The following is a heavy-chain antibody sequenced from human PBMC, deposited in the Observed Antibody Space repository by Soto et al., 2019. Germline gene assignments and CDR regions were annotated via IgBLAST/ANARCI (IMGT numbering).Heavy chain of an antibody. CDR1: GFTFASFA. V-gene: IGHV3-23*01. Sequence: EVQLLESGGGLEQPGGSLRLSCAASGFTFASFAMTWVRQAPGKGLEWVSAISASGGSTYYADSVKGRFTISRDSSKNTLYLQMNSLRAEDTAVYYCARGAVTPDSWGQGTLVTVSS. J-gene: IGHJ4*02. CDR2: ISASGGST. D-gene: IGHD3-10*01. CDR3: ARGAVTPDS.